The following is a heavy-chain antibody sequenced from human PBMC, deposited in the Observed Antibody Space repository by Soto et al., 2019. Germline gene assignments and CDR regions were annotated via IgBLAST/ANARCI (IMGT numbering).Heavy chain of an antibody. D-gene: IGHD3-10*01. J-gene: IGHJ6*02. CDR3: AERAFYGSGIANYDGMDV. Sequence: EVHLLESGGGLVQPGGSLRLSCAASGFTFSNYAMTWVRQAPGKGLEWVSVISGTGGGTNNADSAKGRFTTSRDNSKNTLYRQMNSLRAEDTVVYYCAERAFYGSGIANYDGMDVWGQGTGVTVSS. CDR2: ISGTGGGT. CDR1: GFTFSNYA. V-gene: IGHV3-23*01.